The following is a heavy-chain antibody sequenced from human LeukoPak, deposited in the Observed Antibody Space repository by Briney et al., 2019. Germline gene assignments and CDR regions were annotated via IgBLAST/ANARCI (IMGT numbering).Heavy chain of an antibody. J-gene: IGHJ4*02. CDR1: GFTLNSYA. V-gene: IGHV3-30-3*01. CDR2: ISYDGSNK. Sequence: GGPLTLSCAASGFTLNSYAMLCVPQAPGERLEWVAVISYDGSNKYYADSAKGRFTISRDNSKNTLYLQMDSLRAEDTAVYYCARERSNHYFDYWGQGTLVTVSS. D-gene: IGHD4-11*01. CDR3: ARERSNHYFDY.